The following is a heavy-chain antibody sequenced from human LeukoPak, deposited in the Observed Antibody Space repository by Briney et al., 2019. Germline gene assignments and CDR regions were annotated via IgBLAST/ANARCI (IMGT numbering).Heavy chain of an antibody. D-gene: IGHD1-14*01. Sequence: GGSLRLSCAASGFTFRSYGMVWVRQAPGKGLEWMAVIWDDGSNEYYADSVKGRFTISRDNSKNTLSLQMNSLTAEDTAVYYCARHRQGTTGYYFDYWGQGTLVTVSS. CDR1: GFTFRSYG. CDR2: IWDDGSNE. CDR3: ARHRQGTTGYYFDY. J-gene: IGHJ4*02. V-gene: IGHV3-33*01.